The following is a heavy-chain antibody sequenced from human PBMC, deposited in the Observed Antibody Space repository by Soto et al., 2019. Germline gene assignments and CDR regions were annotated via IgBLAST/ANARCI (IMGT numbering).Heavy chain of an antibody. D-gene: IGHD2-8*02. CDR1: GFTFSRQA. CDR2: IWYHGIDK. J-gene: IGHJ4*02. V-gene: IGHV3-33*01. CDR3: ATGFLGLCTGGNGPLDY. Sequence: QVQLVESGGGVVQPERSLRLSCAASGFTFSRQALHWVRQAPGRGLEWVAVIWYHGIDKYYADSVKGRFTISRDNSKNTVYLQMNSLRGEDTAVYYCATGFLGLCTGGNGPLDYWGQGTLVTVSS.